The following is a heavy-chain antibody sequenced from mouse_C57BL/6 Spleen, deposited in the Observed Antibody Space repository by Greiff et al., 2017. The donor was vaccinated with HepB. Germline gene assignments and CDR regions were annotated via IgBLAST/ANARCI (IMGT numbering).Heavy chain of an antibody. V-gene: IGHV1-59*01. CDR2: IDPSDSYT. CDR3: ARKGYAMDY. J-gene: IGHJ4*01. Sequence: VQLKQPGAELVRPGTSVKLSCKASGYTFTSYWMHWVKQRPGQGLEWIGVIDPSDSYTNYNQKFKGKATLTVDTSSSTAYMQLSSLTSEDSAVYYCARKGYAMDYWGQGTSVTVSS. CDR1: GYTFTSYW.